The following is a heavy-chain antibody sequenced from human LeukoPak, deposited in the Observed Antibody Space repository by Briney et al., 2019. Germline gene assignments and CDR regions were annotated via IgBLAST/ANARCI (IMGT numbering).Heavy chain of an antibody. V-gene: IGHV3-23*01. D-gene: IGHD6-19*01. Sequence: GGSLRLSCAASVFTFSTYAMSCVRQAPGKGLEWVSTISCSGANAYYADSVRGRFTISRDNSKNTLYLHMNSLRAEDTAVYYCAKERAGHTNPYSIDYWGQGTLVTVSS. CDR1: VFTFSTYA. CDR3: AKERAGHTNPYSIDY. CDR2: ISCSGANA. J-gene: IGHJ4*02.